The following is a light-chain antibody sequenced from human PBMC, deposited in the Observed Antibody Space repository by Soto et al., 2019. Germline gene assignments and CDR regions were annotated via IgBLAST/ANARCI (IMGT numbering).Light chain of an antibody. CDR2: NNN. V-gene: IGLV1-44*01. J-gene: IGLJ3*02. Sequence: QSVLTQPPSASGAPGQRVTISCSGTSSNIGSNTVNWYQQLPGTAPKLLIFNNNERPSGVPDRISGSRSDTSASLAISGLQSEDEADYYCAARDDSLNGPVFGGGTQLTVL. CDR1: SSNIGSNT. CDR3: AARDDSLNGPV.